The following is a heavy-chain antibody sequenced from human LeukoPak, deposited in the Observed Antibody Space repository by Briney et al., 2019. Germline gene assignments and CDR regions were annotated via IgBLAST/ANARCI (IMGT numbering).Heavy chain of an antibody. V-gene: IGHV3-48*01. CDR3: ARDQGGVGY. CDR2: ISSFSGTI. D-gene: IGHD3-16*01. CDR1: GITFSSYS. Sequence: PGGSLRLSCVASGITFSSYSMNWVRQAPGKGLEWVSYISSFSGTINYADSVKGRFTISRDNAKNSLYLQMNSLRAEDTAVYYCARDQGGVGYWGQGTRVTVSS. J-gene: IGHJ4*02.